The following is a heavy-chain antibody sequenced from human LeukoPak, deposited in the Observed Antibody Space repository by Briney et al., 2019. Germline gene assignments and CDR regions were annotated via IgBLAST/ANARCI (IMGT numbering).Heavy chain of an antibody. Sequence: GGSLRLSCAASGFTFSNYEMNWVRQAPGKGLEWVSYISSSGCTIYYADSVKGRFTISRDNAKNSLYLQMNSLRAEDTAVYYCAREKAAWGFDPWGQGTLVTVSS. CDR1: GFTFSNYE. V-gene: IGHV3-48*03. CDR3: AREKAAWGFDP. J-gene: IGHJ5*02. D-gene: IGHD6-13*01. CDR2: ISSSGCTI.